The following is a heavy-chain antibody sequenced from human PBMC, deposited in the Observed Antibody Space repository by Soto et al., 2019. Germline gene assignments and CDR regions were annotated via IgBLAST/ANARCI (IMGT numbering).Heavy chain of an antibody. Sequence: GGAPRPSCVASGFRLSDFAPSWVRQTPGKALEWVAGIGGVKGDTNYADSVKGRFTVSRDNAKNTLDLQMNSLGAEDTAVYYCVRGGPWAALDYWGQGTLVTVSS. CDR3: VRGGPWAALDY. CDR2: IGGVKGDT. V-gene: IGHV3-11*06. CDR1: GFRLSDFA. J-gene: IGHJ4*02. D-gene: IGHD6-6*01.